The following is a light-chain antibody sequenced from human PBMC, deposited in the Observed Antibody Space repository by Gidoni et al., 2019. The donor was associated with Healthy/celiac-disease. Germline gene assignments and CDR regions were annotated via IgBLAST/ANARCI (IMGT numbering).Light chain of an antibody. CDR1: NIGSKS. V-gene: IGLV3-21*02. Sequence: SYVLTQPPSVSVAPGQTARINCGGSNIGSKSVHWYQQKPGQAPVLVVYDDSDRPSGLPERFSGSNSGNTATLTISRVEAGDEADYYCQVWDSSSDNVVFGGGTKLTVL. CDR2: DDS. J-gene: IGLJ2*01. CDR3: QVWDSSSDNVV.